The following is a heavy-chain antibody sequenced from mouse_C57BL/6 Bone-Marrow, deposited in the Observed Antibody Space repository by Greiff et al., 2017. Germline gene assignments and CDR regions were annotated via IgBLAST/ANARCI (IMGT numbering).Heavy chain of an antibody. D-gene: IGHD2-3*01. J-gene: IGHJ3*01. CDR2: IDPETGGT. CDR1: GYTFTDYE. V-gene: IGHV1-15*01. Sequence: QVQLQQSGAELVRPGASVTLSCKASGYTFTDYEMHWVKQTPVHGLEWIGAIDPETGGTAYNQKFKGKAILTADKSSSTAYMELRSLTSEDSAVYYCTNDGYYVGFAYWGQGTLVTVSA. CDR3: TNDGYYVGFAY.